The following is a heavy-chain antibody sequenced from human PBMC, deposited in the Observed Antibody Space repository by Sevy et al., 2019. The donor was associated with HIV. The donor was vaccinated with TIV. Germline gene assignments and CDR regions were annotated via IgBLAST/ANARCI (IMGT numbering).Heavy chain of an antibody. CDR2: INHSGST. Sequence: SETLSLTCAVYGGSFSRYYWIWIRQPPGKGLEWIGEINHSGSTNYNPSLKSRVTISVDTSKNQFSLKLSSVTAADTAVYYCAGFDSSGYYFDYWGQEPWSPSPQ. CDR3: AGFDSSGYYFDY. V-gene: IGHV4-34*01. J-gene: IGHJ4*01. D-gene: IGHD3-22*01. CDR1: GGSFSRYY.